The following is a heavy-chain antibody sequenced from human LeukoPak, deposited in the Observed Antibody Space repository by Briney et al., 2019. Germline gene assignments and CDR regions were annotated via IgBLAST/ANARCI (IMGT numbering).Heavy chain of an antibody. J-gene: IGHJ4*02. V-gene: IGHV3-33*01. CDR2: IWYDGNNK. CDR1: GFTFNTYG. Sequence: GGSLRLSCAASGFTFNTYGMHWVRQAPGKGLEWVAVIWYDGNNKYYADSVKGRFTISRDNSKNTLYLQMNSLRVDDTAVYYCVRGVTYVDYWGQGTLVTVSS. CDR3: VRGVTYVDY. D-gene: IGHD3-10*01.